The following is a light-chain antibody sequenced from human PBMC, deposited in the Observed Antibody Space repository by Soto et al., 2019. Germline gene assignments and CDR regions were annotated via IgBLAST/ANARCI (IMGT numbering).Light chain of an antibody. Sequence: QSALTQPASVSGSPGQSIAISCTGTSSDVGAYDYVSWYQQHPGKAPKLMIYDVKYRPSGVSNRFSGSKSGNTASLTISGLQAEDEADYYCSSYTSSSSEIFGGGTQLTVL. CDR2: DVK. J-gene: IGLJ2*01. V-gene: IGLV2-14*01. CDR3: SSYTSSSSEI. CDR1: SSDVGAYDY.